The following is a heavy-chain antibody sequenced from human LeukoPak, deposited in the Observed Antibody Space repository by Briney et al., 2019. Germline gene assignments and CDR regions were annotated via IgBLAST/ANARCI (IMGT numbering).Heavy chain of an antibody. CDR3: ARAGRGYSSGGAFDI. D-gene: IGHD6-25*01. CDR1: GFTFSRYD. Sequence: GGSLRLSCAASGFTFSRYDMHWVRQATGNGLEWVSAIGTAGDTYYPGSVKGRFTISRENAKNSLYLQMNSLRAGDTAVYYCARAGRGYSSGGAFDIWGQGTMVTVSS. CDR2: IGTAGDT. V-gene: IGHV3-13*01. J-gene: IGHJ3*02.